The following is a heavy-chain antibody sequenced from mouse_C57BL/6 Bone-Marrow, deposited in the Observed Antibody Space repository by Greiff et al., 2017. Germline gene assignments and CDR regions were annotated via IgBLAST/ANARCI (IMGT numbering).Heavy chain of an antibody. Sequence: EVHLVESGGGLVKPGGSLKLSCAASGFTFSDYGMHWVRQAPEKGLEWVAYISSGSSTIYYADTVKGRFTISRDNAKNTLFLQMTSLRSEDTAMYYCAGGVAANWDFYYAMDYGGQGTSVTVSA. CDR1: GFTFSDYG. J-gene: IGHJ4*01. V-gene: IGHV5-17*01. CDR3: AGGVAANWDFYYAMDY. D-gene: IGHD4-1*01. CDR2: ISSGSSTI.